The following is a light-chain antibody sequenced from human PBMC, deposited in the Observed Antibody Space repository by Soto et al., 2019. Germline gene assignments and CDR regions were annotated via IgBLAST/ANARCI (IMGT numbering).Light chain of an antibody. CDR3: QQSYSTPYS. CDR2: LAS. J-gene: IGKJ2*03. CDR1: QSISSP. Sequence: DIQMTQSRSSLSAAVGDRVTITCRASQSISSPLSWYQQRPGKAPNLLIYLASSLQSGVPSRFSGSASGTDFTLTISSLQFEVFATYYCQQSYSTPYSFGQGTKLEIK. V-gene: IGKV1-39*01.